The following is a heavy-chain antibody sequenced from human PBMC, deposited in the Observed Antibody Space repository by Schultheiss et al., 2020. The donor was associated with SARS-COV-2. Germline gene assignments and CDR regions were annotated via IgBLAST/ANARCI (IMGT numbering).Heavy chain of an antibody. D-gene: IGHD2-2*01. CDR3: AADWDCSSTSCSFGGMDV. CDR2: IVVGSGNT. V-gene: IGHV1-58*02. Sequence: SVKVSCKASGYTFTSYAMHWVRQAPGQRLEWIGWIVVGSGNTNYAQKFQERVTITRDMSTSTAYMELSSLRSEDTAVYYCAADWDCSSTSCSFGGMDVWGQGTTVTVSS. CDR1: GYTFTSYA. J-gene: IGHJ6*02.